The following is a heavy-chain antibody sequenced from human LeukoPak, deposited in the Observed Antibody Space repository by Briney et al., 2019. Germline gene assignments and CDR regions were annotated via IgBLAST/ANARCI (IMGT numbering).Heavy chain of an antibody. J-gene: IGHJ4*02. V-gene: IGHV3-48*04. Sequence: GGSLRLSCAASGFTFSSYSMNWVRQAPGKGLEWVSYISSSSSTIYYADSVKGRFTISRDNAKNSLYLQMNSLRAEDTAVYYCARDHLRVAAAGTDGLDYWGQGTLVTVSS. CDR1: GFTFSSYS. D-gene: IGHD6-13*01. CDR3: ARDHLRVAAAGTDGLDY. CDR2: ISSSSSTI.